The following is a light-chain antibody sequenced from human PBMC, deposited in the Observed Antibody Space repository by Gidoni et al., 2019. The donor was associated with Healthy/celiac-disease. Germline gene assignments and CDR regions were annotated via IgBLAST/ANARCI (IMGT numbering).Light chain of an antibody. CDR1: KLGDKY. CDR3: QAWDSSTVV. Sequence: SYELTPPPSVSVSPGQTASITCSGDKLGDKYACWYQQTPGQSPVLVIYQDSKRPSGLPERFSGSNSGNTATLTISGTQAMDEADSYCQAWDSSTVVFGGGTKLTVL. J-gene: IGLJ2*01. CDR2: QDS. V-gene: IGLV3-1*01.